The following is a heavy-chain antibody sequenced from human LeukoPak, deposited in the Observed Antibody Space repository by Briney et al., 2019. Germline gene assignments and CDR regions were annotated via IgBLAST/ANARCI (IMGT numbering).Heavy chain of an antibody. D-gene: IGHD3-9*01. V-gene: IGHV3-7*01. CDR2: INEDGSET. CDR1: GFMFNDYW. CDR3: ARRNSFWFFEH. J-gene: IGHJ4*02. Sequence: GGSLRLSCGASGFMFNDYWMSWVRQAPGKGLEWVANINEDGSETDYVDSAKGRFSISRDNAKNSVYLQMDSLRGDDAGVYYCARRNSFWFFEHWGQGALVTVSS.